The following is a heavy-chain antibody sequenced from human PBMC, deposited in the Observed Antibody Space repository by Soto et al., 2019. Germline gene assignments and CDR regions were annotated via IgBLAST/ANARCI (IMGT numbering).Heavy chain of an antibody. J-gene: IGHJ4*02. CDR1: GFTFSSYA. CDR3: AKGSITMIVVVNPFDY. V-gene: IGHV3-23*01. Sequence: GGSLRLSCAVSGFTFSSYAMSWVRQAPGKGLEWVSAISGSGGSTYYADSVKGRFTISRDNSKNTLYLQMNSLRAEDTAVYYCAKGSITMIVVVNPFDYWGQGTLVTVS. D-gene: IGHD3-22*01. CDR2: ISGSGGST.